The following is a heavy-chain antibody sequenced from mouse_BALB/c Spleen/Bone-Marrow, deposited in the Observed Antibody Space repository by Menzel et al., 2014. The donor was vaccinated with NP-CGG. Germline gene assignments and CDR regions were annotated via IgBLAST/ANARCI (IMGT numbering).Heavy chain of an antibody. J-gene: IGHJ2*01. CDR3: ARRGYGYLDY. D-gene: IGHD2-10*02. CDR1: GYTFTSYW. V-gene: IGHV1S132*01. CDR2: IFPGTVTP. Sequence: VQGVASGAELVKPGASVKLSCKTSGYTFTSYWIQWVKQRPGQGLGWIGEIFPGTVTPYYNEKFKGKATLTIDTSSSTASMRLSSLTSEDSAVYFCARRGYGYLDYWGQGTTLTVSS.